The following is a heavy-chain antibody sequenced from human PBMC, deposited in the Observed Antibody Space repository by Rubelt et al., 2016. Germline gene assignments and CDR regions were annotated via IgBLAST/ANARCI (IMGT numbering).Heavy chain of an antibody. D-gene: IGHD3-10*01. CDR2: IKQDGSEK. CDR3: ARDFSFSYYYGSGRGRMDV. CDR1: GFTFSSYT. Sequence: GSLRLSCSASGFTFSSYTMNWVRQAPGKGLEWVANIKQDGSEKYYVDSVKGRFTISRDNAKNSLYLQMNSLRAEDTAVYYCARDFSFSYYYGSGRGRMDVWGQGTTVTVSS. J-gene: IGHJ6*02. V-gene: IGHV3-7*01.